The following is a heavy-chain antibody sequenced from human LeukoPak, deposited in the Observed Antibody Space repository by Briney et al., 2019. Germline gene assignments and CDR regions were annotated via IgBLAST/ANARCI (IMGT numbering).Heavy chain of an antibody. CDR1: GYTFTGYY. J-gene: IGHJ6*03. CDR3: ARVPLGRYYYYMDV. V-gene: IGHV1-2*02. Sequence: ASVKVSCKASGYTFTGYYMHWVRQAPGQGLEWMGWINPNSGGTNYAQKFQGRATMTRDTSISTAYMELSRLRSDDTAVYYCARVPLGRYYYYMDVWGKGTTVTISS. CDR2: INPNSGGT.